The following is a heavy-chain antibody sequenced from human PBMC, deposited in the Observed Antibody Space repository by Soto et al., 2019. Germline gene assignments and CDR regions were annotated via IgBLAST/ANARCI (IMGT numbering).Heavy chain of an antibody. D-gene: IGHD5-18*01. V-gene: IGHV4-59*01. Sequence: KPSETLSLTCTASGGSITNYYWSWIRQPPGKGLEWIGFIYYSGSTNYNPSLKSRVTISVATSKNQVSLKLSSVTAADTAVYYCARDGTAVAAGYYGMDVWGQGTTVTVSS. CDR1: GGSITNYY. CDR3: ARDGTAVAAGYYGMDV. J-gene: IGHJ6*02. CDR2: IYYSGST.